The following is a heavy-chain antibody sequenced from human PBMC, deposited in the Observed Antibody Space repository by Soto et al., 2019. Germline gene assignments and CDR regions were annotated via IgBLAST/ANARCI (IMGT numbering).Heavy chain of an antibody. D-gene: IGHD4-17*01. CDR3: ARVVADYGDYGLDY. V-gene: IGHV4-31*03. CDR2: IYYSGST. J-gene: IGHJ4*02. Sequence: SETLSLTCTVSGGSISSGGYYWSWIRQHPGKGMEWIGYIYYSGSTYYNPSLKSRVTISVDTSKNQFSLKLSSVTAADTAVYYCARVVADYGDYGLDYWGQGTLVTVSS. CDR1: GGSISSGGYY.